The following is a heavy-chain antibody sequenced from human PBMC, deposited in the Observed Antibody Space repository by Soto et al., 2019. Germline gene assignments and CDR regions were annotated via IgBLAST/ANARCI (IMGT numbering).Heavy chain of an antibody. V-gene: IGHV3-23*01. CDR1: GFTFSSYA. Sequence: GGSLRLSCAASGFTFSSYAMSWVRQAPGKGLEWVSAISGSGGSTYYADSVKGRFIISRDNSKNTLYLQMNSLRAEDTAVYYCAKDTGGSGSYYYYYYMDVWGKGTTVTVSS. CDR2: ISGSGGST. J-gene: IGHJ6*03. CDR3: AKDTGGSGSYYYYYYMDV. D-gene: IGHD1-26*01.